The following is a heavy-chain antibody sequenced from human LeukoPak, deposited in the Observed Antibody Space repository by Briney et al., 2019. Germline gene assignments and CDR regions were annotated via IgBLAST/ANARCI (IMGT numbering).Heavy chain of an antibody. CDR1: GFSFSNYA. Sequence: GGSLRLSCAASGFSFSNYAMSRVRQAPGKGLEWVSGISGSGGSTYYADSVKGRFTISRDNSKNTLYLQMNSLRAEDTAVYYCARDRIAARWGYFDYWGQGTLVTVSS. V-gene: IGHV3-23*01. CDR3: ARDRIAARWGYFDY. CDR2: ISGSGGST. J-gene: IGHJ4*01. D-gene: IGHD6-6*01.